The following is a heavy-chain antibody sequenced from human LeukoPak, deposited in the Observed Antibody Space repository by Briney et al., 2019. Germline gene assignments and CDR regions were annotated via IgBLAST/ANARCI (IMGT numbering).Heavy chain of an antibody. Sequence: ASVKVSCKASGYTFTGYYMHWVRQAPGQGLEWMGWINTNTGNPTYAQGFTGRFVFSLDTSVSTAYLQISSLKAEDTAVYYCARGTMITFGGVIVTFDYWGQGTLVTVSS. V-gene: IGHV7-4-1*02. J-gene: IGHJ4*02. CDR2: INTNTGNP. CDR1: GYTFTGYY. CDR3: ARGTMITFGGVIVTFDY. D-gene: IGHD3-16*02.